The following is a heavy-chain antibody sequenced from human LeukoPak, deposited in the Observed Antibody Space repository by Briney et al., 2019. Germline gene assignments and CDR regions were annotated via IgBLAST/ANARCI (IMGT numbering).Heavy chain of an antibody. CDR2: INPNSGGT. J-gene: IGHJ4*02. CDR3: ASLTYGSGSSSRPDY. D-gene: IGHD3-10*01. V-gene: IGHV1-2*02. Sequence: ASVKVSCKASGYTFTGYYMRWVRRAPGQGLEWMGWINPNSGGTNYAQKFQGRVTMTRDTSISTAYMELSRLRSDDTAVYYCASLTYGSGSSSRPDYWGQGTLVTVSS. CDR1: GYTFTGYY.